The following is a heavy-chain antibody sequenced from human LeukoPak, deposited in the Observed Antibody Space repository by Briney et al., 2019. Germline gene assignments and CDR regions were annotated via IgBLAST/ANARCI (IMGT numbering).Heavy chain of an antibody. CDR1: GGSISSSSYY. CDR3: AIQYSSSWSEPLYYFDY. CDR2: IYYSGST. Sequence: SETLSLTCTVSGGSISSSSYYWGWIRQPPGKGLEWIGSIYYSGSTYYNPSLKSRVTISVDTSKNQFSLKLSSVTAADTAVYYCAIQYSSSWSEPLYYFDYWGQGTLVTVSS. J-gene: IGHJ4*02. V-gene: IGHV4-39*01. D-gene: IGHD6-13*01.